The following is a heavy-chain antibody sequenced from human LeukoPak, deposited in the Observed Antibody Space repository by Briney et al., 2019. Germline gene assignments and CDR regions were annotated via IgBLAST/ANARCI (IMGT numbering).Heavy chain of an antibody. Sequence: PGGSLRLSCAASGFTFGSYAMHWVRQAPGKGLEYVSAISSNGGSTYYANSVKGRFTISRDNSKNTLYLQMGSLRAEDMAVYYCARVEGDGYNWGYFDYWGQGTLVTVSS. J-gene: IGHJ4*02. CDR1: GFTFGSYA. D-gene: IGHD5-24*01. CDR2: ISSNGGST. V-gene: IGHV3-64*01. CDR3: ARVEGDGYNWGYFDY.